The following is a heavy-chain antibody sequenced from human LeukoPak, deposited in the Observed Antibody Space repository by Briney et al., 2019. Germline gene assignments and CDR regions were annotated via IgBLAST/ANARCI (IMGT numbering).Heavy chain of an antibody. CDR3: ARKVYRSSGFYYMDV. CDR1: GYTFTSYG. D-gene: IGHD6-6*01. Sequence: GASVKVSCKASGYTFTSYGISLVRQAPGQGLEWMGWIRAYNGNTNYAQKLQGRVTMTTDTSTSTAYMEWRSLRSDDTAVYYCARKVYRSSGFYYMDVWGKGTTVTVSS. J-gene: IGHJ6*03. CDR2: IRAYNGNT. V-gene: IGHV1-18*01.